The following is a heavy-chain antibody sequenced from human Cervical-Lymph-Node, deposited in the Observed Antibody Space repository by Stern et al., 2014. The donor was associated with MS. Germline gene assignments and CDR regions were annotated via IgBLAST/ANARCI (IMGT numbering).Heavy chain of an antibody. J-gene: IGHJ4*02. CDR1: GYTFTDYF. V-gene: IGHV1-2*02. CDR3: AGQGPYGSGSYVSY. CDR2: INPSNGAT. D-gene: IGHD3-10*01. Sequence: QVQLGQSGAEVKKPGASVKVSCKASGYTFTDYFMHWVRQAPGQGLELMGWINPSNGATTYSQKFQGRVTMTRDTSISTAYMELSSLRSDDTAVYYCAGQGPYGSGSYVSYWGPGTLVTVSS.